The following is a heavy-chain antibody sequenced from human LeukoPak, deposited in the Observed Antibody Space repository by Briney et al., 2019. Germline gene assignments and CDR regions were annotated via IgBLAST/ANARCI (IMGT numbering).Heavy chain of an antibody. Sequence: PGGSLRLSCAASGFIFSDYYMDWVRQAPGKGLKWVARSGNRAARFPTMYAASVRGRFTISRDHSKDLLFLQMNSLKSEDAAVYYCVRGFNSFDIWGQGTRVTVSS. CDR1: GFIFSDYY. CDR3: VRGFNSFDI. J-gene: IGHJ3*02. CDR2: SGNRAARFPT. V-gene: IGHV3-72*01.